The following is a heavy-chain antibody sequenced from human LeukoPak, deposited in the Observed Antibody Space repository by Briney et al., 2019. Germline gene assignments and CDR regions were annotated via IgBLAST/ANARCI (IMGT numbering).Heavy chain of an antibody. Sequence: GGSLRLSCAASGFTFSSYAMHWVRQAPGKGLEYVSAISRNGGSTYYANSVKGRFTISRDNSKNTLFLQMGSLRAEDMAVYYCARVGDTDAFDIWGQGTMVTVSS. CDR1: GFTFSSYA. V-gene: IGHV3-64*01. J-gene: IGHJ3*02. CDR2: ISRNGGST. D-gene: IGHD2-21*02. CDR3: ARVGDTDAFDI.